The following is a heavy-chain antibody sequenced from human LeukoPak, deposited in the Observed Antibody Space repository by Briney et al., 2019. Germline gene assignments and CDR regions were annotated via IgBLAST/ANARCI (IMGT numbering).Heavy chain of an antibody. D-gene: IGHD1-26*01. CDR1: GFTLSSYG. CDR3: AKDLSISGSYDY. CDR2: IRYDGSNK. J-gene: IGHJ4*02. Sequence: PGGSLRLSCAASGFTLSSYGMHWVRQAPGKGLEWVAFIRYDGSNKYYADSVKGRFTISRDNSKNTLYLQMNSLRAEDTAVYYCAKDLSISGSYDYWGQGTLVTVSS. V-gene: IGHV3-30*02.